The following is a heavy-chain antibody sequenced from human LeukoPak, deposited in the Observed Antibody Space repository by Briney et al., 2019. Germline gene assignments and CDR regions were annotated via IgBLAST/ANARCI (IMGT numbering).Heavy chain of an antibody. CDR1: GFTLSSYA. Sequence: GGSLRLSCAASGFTLSSYAMSWVRQAPGKGLEWVSAISGSGGSTYYADSVKGRFTISRDNSKNTLYLQMNSLRAEDTAVYYCAKGPFWSGYYTLDYWGQGTLVTVTS. CDR2: ISGSGGST. V-gene: IGHV3-23*01. CDR3: AKGPFWSGYYTLDY. J-gene: IGHJ4*02. D-gene: IGHD3-3*01.